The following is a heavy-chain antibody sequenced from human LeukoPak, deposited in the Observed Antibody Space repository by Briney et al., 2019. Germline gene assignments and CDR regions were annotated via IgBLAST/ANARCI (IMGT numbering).Heavy chain of an antibody. Sequence: ASVKVSCKASGYTFTSYGISWVRQAPGQGLEWMGWISAYNGNTNYAQKLQGRVTMTTDTSTGTAYMELRSLRSDDTAVYYCARGYYDSSGYSLFDYWGQGTLVNVSS. CDR3: ARGYYDSSGYSLFDY. CDR2: ISAYNGNT. D-gene: IGHD3-22*01. V-gene: IGHV1-18*01. J-gene: IGHJ4*02. CDR1: GYTFTSYG.